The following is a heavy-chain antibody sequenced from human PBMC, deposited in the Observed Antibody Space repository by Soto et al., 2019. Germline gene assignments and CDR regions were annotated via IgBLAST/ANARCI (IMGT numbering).Heavy chain of an antibody. Sequence: ASVKVSCKAAGYTFTSYGFTWVRQAPGQGLEWMGWISAYNGNTNYAQKLQGRVTMTTDTSTSTAYMELRSLRSDDTAVYYCARGGHCTNGLCYSRPHAFAIRGQGTKVTGS. D-gene: IGHD2-8*01. CDR1: GYTFTSYG. CDR3: ARGGHCTNGLCYSRPHAFAI. CDR2: ISAYNGNT. V-gene: IGHV1-18*04. J-gene: IGHJ3*02.